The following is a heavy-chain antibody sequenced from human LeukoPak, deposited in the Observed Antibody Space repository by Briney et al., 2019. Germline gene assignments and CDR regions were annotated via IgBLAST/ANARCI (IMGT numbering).Heavy chain of an antibody. D-gene: IGHD6-13*01. J-gene: IGHJ4*01. CDR3: ARDGAAAGLYFDL. Sequence: GGSLRLSCEVSGFTFTDYWMNWVRQAPGKGPEWVASIRQDGSEKTYVDSVKGRFTISRDNTKNSLSLQLNGLRAEDTAVYYCARDGAAAGLYFDLWGQGALVTVSS. V-gene: IGHV3-7*01. CDR1: GFTFTDYW. CDR2: IRQDGSEK.